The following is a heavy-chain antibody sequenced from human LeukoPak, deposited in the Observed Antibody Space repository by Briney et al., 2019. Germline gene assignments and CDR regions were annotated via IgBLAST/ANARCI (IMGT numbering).Heavy chain of an antibody. V-gene: IGHV4-59*01. CDR3: ARYLVSEMATIRGYFDY. CDR2: IYYSGST. J-gene: IGHJ4*02. D-gene: IGHD5-24*01. CDR1: GGSISSYY. Sequence: KTSETLSLTCTVSGGSISSYYWSWIRQPPGKGLEWIGYIYYSGSTNYNPSLKSRVTISVDTSENQFSLKLSSVTAADTAVYYCARYLVSEMATIRGYFDYWGQGTLVTVSS.